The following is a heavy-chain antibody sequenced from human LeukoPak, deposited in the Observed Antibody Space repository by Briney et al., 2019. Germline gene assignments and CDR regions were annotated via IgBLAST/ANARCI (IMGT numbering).Heavy chain of an antibody. CDR1: GASISSSSYY. CDR2: IYYSGT. CDR3: ARELPRASSSSGGD. Sequence: PSETLSLTCTVSGASISSSSYYWGWIRQPPGKGLEWIGTIYYSGTNYNPSLKSRVSISVDTSKNQFSLKLSSVIAADTAVYYCARELPRASSSSGGDWGQGTLVTVSS. V-gene: IGHV4-39*02. D-gene: IGHD6-6*01. J-gene: IGHJ4*02.